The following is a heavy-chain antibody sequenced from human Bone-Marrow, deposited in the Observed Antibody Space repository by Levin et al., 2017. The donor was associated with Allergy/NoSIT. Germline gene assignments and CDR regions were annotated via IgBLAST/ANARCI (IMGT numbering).Heavy chain of an antibody. CDR3: ARGGIGTGKGDLGAVD. J-gene: IGHJ4*02. Sequence: SCTAATFTFNNYWMHWVRQAPGKGLVWVSRIDSDATRTSYADSVKGRFTISRDGAQKTLYLQMNSLRAEDTAVYYCARGGIGTGKGDLGAVDWGQGTLVTVSS. V-gene: IGHV3-74*01. CDR2: IDSDATRT. D-gene: IGHD2-21*02. CDR1: TFTFNNYW.